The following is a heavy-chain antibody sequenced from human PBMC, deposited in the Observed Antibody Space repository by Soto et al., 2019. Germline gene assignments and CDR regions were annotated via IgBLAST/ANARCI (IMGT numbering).Heavy chain of an antibody. CDR2: MNPNSGNT. J-gene: IGHJ4*02. D-gene: IGHD3-3*01. Sequence: ASVKVSCKXSGYTFTSYDINWVRQATGQGLEWMGWMNPNSGNTGYAQKFQGRVTMTRNTSISTAYMELSSLRSEDTAVYYCARGKLYYDFWSGYSNDYWGQGTLVTVSS. CDR3: ARGKLYYDFWSGYSNDY. CDR1: GYTFTSYD. V-gene: IGHV1-8*01.